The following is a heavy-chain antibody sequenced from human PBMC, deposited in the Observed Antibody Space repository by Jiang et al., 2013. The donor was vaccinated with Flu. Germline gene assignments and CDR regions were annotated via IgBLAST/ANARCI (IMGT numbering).Heavy chain of an antibody. CDR2: IDTDTGIP. D-gene: IGHD6-19*01. CDR3: ARGKTAVAGSGFGVYFDY. V-gene: IGHV7-4-1*02. Sequence: QSGSELKRPGASVKLSCKASGYMFTTYTINWVRQAPGQGLEWMGWIDTDTGIPTYAQGFTGRFVFSLDTSVSTAYLQISSPKAEDTAVYYCARGKTAVAGSGFGVYFDYWGQGTLVTVSS. CDR1: GYMFTTYT. J-gene: IGHJ4*02.